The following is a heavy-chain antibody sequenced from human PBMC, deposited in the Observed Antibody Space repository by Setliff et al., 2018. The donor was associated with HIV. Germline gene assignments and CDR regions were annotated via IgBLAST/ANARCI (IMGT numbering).Heavy chain of an antibody. V-gene: IGHV4-59*01. CDR3: ARDYYNFQDM. CDR2: IYYSGET. Sequence: SETLSLTCTVSGGSINNYLWSWIRQSPGRGLEWIGYIYYSGETNYNPSLKSRVTFSVETSKNQFSLKLSSVTAADSAVYYCARDYYNFQDMWGQGTMFTVSS. CDR1: GGSINNYL. J-gene: IGHJ3*02. D-gene: IGHD3-3*01.